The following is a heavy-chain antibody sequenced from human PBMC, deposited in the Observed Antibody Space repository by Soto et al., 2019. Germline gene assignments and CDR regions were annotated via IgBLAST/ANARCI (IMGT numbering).Heavy chain of an antibody. V-gene: IGHV4-34*01. J-gene: IGHJ4*02. CDR3: ASRTATFDY. Sequence: QVQLQQWGAGLLKPSETLSLTCAVYGGSFSGYYWSWIRQPPGKGLEWIGEINHSGSTNYSPSLKSRVTISVDTSKTQFSLKLSSVTAADTAVYYCASRTATFDYWGQGTLVTVSS. CDR2: INHSGST. CDR1: GGSFSGYY. D-gene: IGHD5-18*01.